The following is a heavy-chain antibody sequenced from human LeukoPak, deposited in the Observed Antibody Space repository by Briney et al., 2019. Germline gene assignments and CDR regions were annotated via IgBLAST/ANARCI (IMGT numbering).Heavy chain of an antibody. Sequence: ASVTVSCKASGYTFTSYAMHWVRQAPGQRLEWMGWINAGNGNTKYSQKFQGRVTITRDTSASTAYMELSSLRSEDTAVYYCARGRSWGYCSSTSCYLGTYNYGDYCDYWGQGTLVTVSS. CDR1: GYTFTSYA. CDR3: ARGRSWGYCSSTSCYLGTYNYGDYCDY. D-gene: IGHD2-2*01. V-gene: IGHV1-3*01. CDR2: INAGNGNT. J-gene: IGHJ4*02.